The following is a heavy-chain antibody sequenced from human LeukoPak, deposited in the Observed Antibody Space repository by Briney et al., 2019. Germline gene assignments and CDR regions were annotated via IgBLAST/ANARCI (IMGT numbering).Heavy chain of an antibody. CDR1: GGSISRGSYY. D-gene: IGHD3-22*01. V-gene: IGHV4-61*02. Sequence: SETLSLTCTVSGGSISRGSYYWTWIRQPAGRGLEWIGRIYTSGSTNYSPSLKSRVTISLDTSTNQFSLQLSSVTAADTAVYYCARGYDSSFFDLWGQGTLVTVSS. CDR3: ARGYDSSFFDL. CDR2: IYTSGST. J-gene: IGHJ4*02.